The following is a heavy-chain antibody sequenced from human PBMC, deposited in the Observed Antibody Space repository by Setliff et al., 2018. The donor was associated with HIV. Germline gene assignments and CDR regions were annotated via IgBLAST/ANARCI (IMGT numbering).Heavy chain of an antibody. CDR1: GFTFSSYA. CDR3: AKDYYDFVWGSSLAY. D-gene: IGHD3-16*01. CDR2: ISGSGGST. Sequence: GSLRLSCAASGFTFSSYAMSWVRQAPGKGLEWVSAISGSGGSTYYADSVKGRFTISRDNSKNTLYLQMNSLRAEDTAVYYCAKDYYDFVWGSSLAYWGQGTLVTVSS. J-gene: IGHJ4*02. V-gene: IGHV3-23*01.